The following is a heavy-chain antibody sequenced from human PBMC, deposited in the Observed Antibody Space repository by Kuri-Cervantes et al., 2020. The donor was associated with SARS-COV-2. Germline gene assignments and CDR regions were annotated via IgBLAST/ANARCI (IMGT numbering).Heavy chain of an antibody. CDR1: GYTFTSYD. V-gene: IGHV1-8*01. J-gene: IGHJ4*02. D-gene: IGHD1-26*01. Sequence: ASVKVSCKASGYTFTSYDINWVRQAPGQGLEWVGWMNPKIDISGSVKKFQGGVTMTRDTSTNTAYMELTSLGSQDTAVYYCARKTRGTFHLDYWGPGTPVTVSS. CDR2: MNPKIDIS. CDR3: ARKTRGTFHLDY.